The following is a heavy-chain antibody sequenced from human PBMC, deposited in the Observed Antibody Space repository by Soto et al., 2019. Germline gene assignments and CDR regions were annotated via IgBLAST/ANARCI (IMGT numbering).Heavy chain of an antibody. CDR1: GFTFSSYA. J-gene: IGHJ4*02. D-gene: IGHD3-10*01. V-gene: IGHV3-23*01. CDR2: ISGSGGTT. CDR3: ATCYGSGTDCQEDYLAF. Sequence: GGSLRLSCAASGFTFSSYAMSWIRQAPGKGLEWVSAISGSGGTTDYAAPVKDRFNISRDDSKNTLYLQMNNLKTEDTAVYYCATCYGSGTDCQEDYLAFWGQGTPVTVSS.